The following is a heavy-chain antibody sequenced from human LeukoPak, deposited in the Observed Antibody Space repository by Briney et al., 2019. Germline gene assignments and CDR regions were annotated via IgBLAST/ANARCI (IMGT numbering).Heavy chain of an antibody. CDR1: GFTVSSNY. CDR2: ISDSGYTK. D-gene: IGHD3-22*01. V-gene: IGHV3-11*04. J-gene: IGHJ4*02. CDR3: ARDSSPSYGSSGYRPADFDF. Sequence: GGSLRLSCAASGFTVSSNYMSWVRQAPGKGLEWLSYISDSGYTKYYADSMKGRLTISRDNAKNLLYLQMDSLRVEDTAVYYCARDSSPSYGSSGYRPADFDFWGQGTLVSVSS.